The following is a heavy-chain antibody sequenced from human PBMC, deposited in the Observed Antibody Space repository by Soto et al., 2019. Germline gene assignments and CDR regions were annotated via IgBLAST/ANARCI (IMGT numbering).Heavy chain of an antibody. CDR3: ARLGRSSGYYYAFDI. J-gene: IGHJ3*02. CDR2: ISSSGSTI. V-gene: IGHV3-48*03. Sequence: GRYPRLSCEASGFTFSSYEMNWFRQAPVNVLEWVSYISSSGSTIYYADSVKGRFTISRDNAKNSLYLQMNSLRAEDTAVYYCARLGRSSGYYYAFDIWGQGTIVTVSS. D-gene: IGHD3-22*01. CDR1: GFTFSSYE.